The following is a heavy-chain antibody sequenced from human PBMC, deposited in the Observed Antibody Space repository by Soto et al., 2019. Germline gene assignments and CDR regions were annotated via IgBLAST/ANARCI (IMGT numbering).Heavy chain of an antibody. CDR2: IIPIFGIA. CDR1: GGTFSRYS. Sequence: QVQLVQSGAEVKKPGSSVKVSCKASGGTFSRYSITWVRQAPGHGLEWIGRIIPIFGIASYAQKVQGRVTITADEATSTAYMELSSLRSDDTAVYYCAREDRDRETGLVPAAIDGMDVWCQGTTVTVSS. J-gene: IGHJ6*02. D-gene: IGHD2-2*01. CDR3: AREDRDRETGLVPAAIDGMDV. V-gene: IGHV1-69*08.